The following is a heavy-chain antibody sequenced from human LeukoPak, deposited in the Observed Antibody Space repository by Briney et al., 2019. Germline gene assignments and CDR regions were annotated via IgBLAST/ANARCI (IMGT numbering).Heavy chain of an antibody. D-gene: IGHD2-15*01. CDR3: ARNFLWLVAANRDDRTDDY. CDR2: LNPNSGGT. V-gene: IGHV1-2*02. CDR1: GYTFTDYY. Sequence: ASVKVSCKASGYTFTDYYMHWVRQAPGQGLEWMGWLNPNSGGTNYAQKFQGRVTMTRDTSISTAYMGLSRLRSDDTAVYYCARNFLWLVAANRDDRTDDYWGQGTLVTVSS. J-gene: IGHJ4*02.